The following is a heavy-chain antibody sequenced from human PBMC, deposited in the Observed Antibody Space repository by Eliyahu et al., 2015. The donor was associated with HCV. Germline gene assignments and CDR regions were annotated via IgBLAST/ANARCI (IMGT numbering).Heavy chain of an antibody. Sequence: EVQLVESGGGLVQPGGSLRLSCAASGFTFSGYSMNWVRQAPGKGLEWVSYIFREGTGTSYADSVKGRFIISRDNAKNSLYLQMNSLRAEDTAVYYCARIVGLYLDYWGQGTLVTVSS. V-gene: IGHV3-48*04. CDR1: GFTFSGYS. CDR3: ARIVGLYLDY. CDR2: IFREGTGT. J-gene: IGHJ4*02. D-gene: IGHD1-26*01.